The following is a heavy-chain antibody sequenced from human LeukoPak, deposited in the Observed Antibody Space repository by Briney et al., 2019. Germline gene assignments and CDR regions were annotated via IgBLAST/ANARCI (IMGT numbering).Heavy chain of an antibody. D-gene: IGHD3-10*01. J-gene: IGHJ6*02. V-gene: IGHV3-53*01. CDR3: AKGSIWFEEEKSYYYGMDV. CDR1: GFTVSNNY. CDR2: IYSGGTT. Sequence: GGSLRLSCAASGFTVSNNYMSWVRQAPRKGLEWVSVIYSGGTTCYADSVQGRFTISRDNSKNKLFLQVNNLRAEDTAVYYCAKGSIWFEEEKSYYYGMDVWGQGTTVTVSS.